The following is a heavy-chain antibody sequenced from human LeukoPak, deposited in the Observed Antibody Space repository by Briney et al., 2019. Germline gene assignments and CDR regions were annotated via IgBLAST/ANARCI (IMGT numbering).Heavy chain of an antibody. Sequence: GGSLRLSCTASGVTLSSYAMSWARQAPGKGLEWVADIWFDGKNEHFADSVKGRFTISRDNSKNTMYLQINSLRVEDSAVYYCARDRHCVKGICHSPPGMDVWGQGTTVTVSS. CDR1: GVTLSSYA. CDR3: ARDRHCVKGICHSPPGMDV. J-gene: IGHJ6*02. CDR2: IWFDGKNE. D-gene: IGHD6-13*01. V-gene: IGHV3-33*08.